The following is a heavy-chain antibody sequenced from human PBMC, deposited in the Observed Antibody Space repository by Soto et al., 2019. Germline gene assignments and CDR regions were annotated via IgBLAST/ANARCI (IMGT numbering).Heavy chain of an antibody. D-gene: IGHD6-19*01. CDR3: AREDQWLADSPGDVFAI. V-gene: IGHV1-18*01. CDR1: GYTFTSYG. Sequence: QVQLVQSGAEVKKPRASVKVSCKASGYTFTSYGIGWVRQATGQGLEYMGLISAYNGNTNYAQNFQGRVTMTTDTFTNTAYMELRSLRSDDTAVYYCAREDQWLADSPGDVFAIWGQGTMVTVSS. J-gene: IGHJ3*02. CDR2: ISAYNGNT.